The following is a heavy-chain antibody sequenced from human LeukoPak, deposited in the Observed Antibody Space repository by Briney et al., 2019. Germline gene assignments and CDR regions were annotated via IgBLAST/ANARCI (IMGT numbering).Heavy chain of an antibody. CDR1: GGSISSYY. D-gene: IGHD3-22*01. V-gene: IGHV4-4*09. J-gene: IGHJ4*02. Sequence: PSETLSLTCTVSGGSISSYYWSWIRQPPGKGLEWIGYIYTSGSTNYNPSLKSRVTISVDTSKNQFSLKLSSVTAADTAVYYCARLKYTRYDSSGCYPYYFDYWGQGTLVTVSS. CDR2: IYTSGST. CDR3: ARLKYTRYDSSGCYPYYFDY.